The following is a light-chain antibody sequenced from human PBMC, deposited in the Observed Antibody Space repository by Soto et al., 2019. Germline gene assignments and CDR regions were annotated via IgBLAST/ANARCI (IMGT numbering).Light chain of an antibody. V-gene: IGKV1-39*01. J-gene: IGKJ5*01. CDR3: QQTYSIPLT. CDR1: QTISTY. CDR2: ASS. Sequence: DIQMTQSPSSLSASVGDRVTITCLASQTISTYLNWYQQRPGKAPNLLIYASSSLQSGVPPRISGGGSGTDFTLTISSLQPEDFATYYCQQTYSIPLTFGQGTRLEIK.